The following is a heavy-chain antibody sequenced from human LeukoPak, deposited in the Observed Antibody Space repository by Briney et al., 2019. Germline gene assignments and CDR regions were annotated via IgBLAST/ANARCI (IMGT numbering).Heavy chain of an antibody. CDR2: MNPNSGNT. V-gene: IGHV1-8*01. D-gene: IGHD3-22*01. CDR1: VYTFTSYD. CDR3: ARGRYYDSSGSLTNDY. Sequence: ASVTVSCKASVYTFTSYDINWVCQATGQGLEWMGWMNPNSGNTGYAQKFQGRVTMTRNTSISTAYMELSSLRSEDTAVYYCARGRYYDSSGSLTNDYWGQGTLVTVSS. J-gene: IGHJ4*02.